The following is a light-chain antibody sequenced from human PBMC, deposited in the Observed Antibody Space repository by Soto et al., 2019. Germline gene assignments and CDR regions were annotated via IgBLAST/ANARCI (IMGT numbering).Light chain of an antibody. Sequence: QSVLTQPASVSGSPGQSSTISFTGTSSDVGGYNYVSWYQQHPGKAPKLMIYEVSNRPSGVSNRFSGSKSGNTASLTISGLQAEDEADYYCSSYTSSSTFYVFGTGTKVT. CDR2: EVS. J-gene: IGLJ1*01. V-gene: IGLV2-14*01. CDR3: SSYTSSSTFYV. CDR1: SSDVGGYNY.